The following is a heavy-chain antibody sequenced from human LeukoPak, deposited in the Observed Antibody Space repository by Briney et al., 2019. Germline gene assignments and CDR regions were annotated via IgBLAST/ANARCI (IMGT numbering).Heavy chain of an antibody. Sequence: ASVKVSCKASGYSFASYGFSWVRQAPGQGLEWMGWINNYDAKTNYAQKFQGRVTLTTDISTSTGYMELRSLRSDDTAVYYCAREVDSGGFRPEGYWGQGTQVTVS. CDR3: AREVDSGGFRPEGY. CDR1: GYSFASYG. D-gene: IGHD1-26*01. CDR2: INNYDAKT. V-gene: IGHV1-18*01. J-gene: IGHJ4*02.